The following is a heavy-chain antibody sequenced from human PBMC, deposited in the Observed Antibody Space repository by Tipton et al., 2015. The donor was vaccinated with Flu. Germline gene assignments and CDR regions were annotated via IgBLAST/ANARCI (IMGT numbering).Heavy chain of an antibody. Sequence: TLSLTCAVSGGSISSSEWWSWVRQPPGKGLEWIGEIYHSGRTNYNPSLKSRVTISVDKSRNQLSLKLNSVTAADTAVYYCAREYCSGGSCFQAFDIWGQGTMVTVSS. CDR3: AREYCSGGSCFQAFDI. CDR2: IYHSGRT. J-gene: IGHJ3*02. D-gene: IGHD2-15*01. V-gene: IGHV4-4*02. CDR1: GGSISSSEW.